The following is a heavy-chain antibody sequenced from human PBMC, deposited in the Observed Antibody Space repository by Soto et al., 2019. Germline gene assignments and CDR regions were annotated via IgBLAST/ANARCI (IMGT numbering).Heavy chain of an antibody. Sequence: QVQLVQSRAEVKNPGASVKVSCKASGYSFTRYGIAWARQAPGQGLEWMGWINTYNGNTNYAQNLQGRVTLTTVTSTSKAYMELTSLRSNDTAIYYCAMVDVYVTPSPQDVWGQGTTVIVSS. CDR3: AMVDVYVTPSPQDV. D-gene: IGHD3-16*01. J-gene: IGHJ6*02. CDR2: INTYNGNT. V-gene: IGHV1-18*01. CDR1: GYSFTRYG.